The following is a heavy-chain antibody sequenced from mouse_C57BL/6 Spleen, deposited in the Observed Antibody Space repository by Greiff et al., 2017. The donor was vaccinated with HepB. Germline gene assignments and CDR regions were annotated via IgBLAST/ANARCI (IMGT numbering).Heavy chain of an antibody. V-gene: IGHV1-54*01. Sequence: VQLQQSGAELVRPGTSVKVSCKASGYAFTNYLIEWVKQRPGQGLEWIGVINPGSGGTNYNEKFKGKATLTADKSSSTAYMQLSSLTSEDSAVYFCARGPYDYDEDWFAYWGQRTLVTVSA. D-gene: IGHD2-4*01. CDR3: ARGPYDYDEDWFAY. CDR2: INPGSGGT. CDR1: GYAFTNYL. J-gene: IGHJ3*01.